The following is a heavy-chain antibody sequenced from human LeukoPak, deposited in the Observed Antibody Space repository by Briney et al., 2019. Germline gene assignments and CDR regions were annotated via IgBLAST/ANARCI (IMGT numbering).Heavy chain of an antibody. J-gene: IGHJ4*02. V-gene: IGHV3-74*01. Sequence: GGSLRLSCAASGFSFSIHWMHWVRQAPGKGLVWVSRINPEGGSTNYADSVKGRFTISRDNAKKTLYLQMNSLRAEDTAAYYCARDNMDYWGQGILVTVST. CDR2: INPEGGST. CDR1: GFSFSIHW. CDR3: ARDNMDY. D-gene: IGHD2/OR15-2a*01.